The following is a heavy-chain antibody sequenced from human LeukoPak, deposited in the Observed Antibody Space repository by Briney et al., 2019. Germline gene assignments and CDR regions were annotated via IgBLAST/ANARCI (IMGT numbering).Heavy chain of an antibody. CDR1: GFTLTSQP. CDR2: ISYSGDT. D-gene: IGHD6-19*01. Sequence: GVSLRLSWAGSGFTLTSQPMSWVRQAPGKGLEWVSSISYSGDTYYADAVKGRFTISRDNSKSTMYLQMNSLRGEDTAVYYCAKDRWGSSGWYSDYWGQGALVTVSS. V-gene: IGHV3-23*01. CDR3: AKDRWGSSGWYSDY. J-gene: IGHJ4*02.